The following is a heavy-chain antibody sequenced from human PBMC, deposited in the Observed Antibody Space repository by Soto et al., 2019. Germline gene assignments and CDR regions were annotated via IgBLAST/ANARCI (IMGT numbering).Heavy chain of an antibody. J-gene: IGHJ5*02. CDR3: AKESGDIVAVVAATGRLDP. V-gene: IGHV3-33*06. D-gene: IGHD2-15*01. CDR2: ISFDGSKK. Sequence: QAQMVESGGGVVQPGRSLRLSCAASGFTSSSYGMHWVRQSPGKGLEWVAVISFDGSKKYADSVKGRFSISRDNSKKTLYLEMTSLRVEDTAVYYCAKESGDIVAVVAATGRLDPWGQGTLVTVSS. CDR1: GFTSSSYG.